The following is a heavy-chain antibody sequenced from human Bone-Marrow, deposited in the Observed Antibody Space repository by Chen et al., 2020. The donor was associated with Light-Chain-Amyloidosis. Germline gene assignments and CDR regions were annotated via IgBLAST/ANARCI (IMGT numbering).Heavy chain of an antibody. Sequence: EVQLVEFGGDFVQPGRSLRLSCTGSGFTFGDYAVSWLRQAPGKGLEWVGLIRRKSYGGTTEYAASVKGRFTISRDDSISTAYLQMNSLRTDDTAVYSCTSGAAADKYYYGLDVWGQGTTVTVSS. J-gene: IGHJ6*02. V-gene: IGHV3-49*03. D-gene: IGHD6-13*01. CDR2: IRRKSYGGTT. CDR1: GFTFGDYA. CDR3: TSGAAADKYYYGLDV.